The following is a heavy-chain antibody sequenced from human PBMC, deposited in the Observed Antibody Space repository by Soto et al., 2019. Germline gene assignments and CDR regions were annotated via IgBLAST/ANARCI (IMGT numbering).Heavy chain of an antibody. CDR2: MNPSSGYT. Sequence: ASVKVSCKASGYTFTDYDINWVRQATGQGLEWMGWMNPSSGYTGYAQKFQGRVTMTWDTSISTAYMELSSLTSADTAVYYCARFVRHQLPTIDYWGQGALVTVSS. D-gene: IGHD1-26*01. CDR1: GYTFTDYD. CDR3: ARFVRHQLPTIDY. J-gene: IGHJ4*02. V-gene: IGHV1-8*01.